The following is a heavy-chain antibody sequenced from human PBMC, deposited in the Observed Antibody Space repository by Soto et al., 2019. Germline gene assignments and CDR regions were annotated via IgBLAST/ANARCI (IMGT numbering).Heavy chain of an antibody. Sequence: PGGSLRLSCAASRFTFSTFAMTWVRQVPGKGLEWVSSITSSGAGTYYADSVKGRFTISRDNSKNTLFLQMDSLRAEDTAMYYCAKGTFRIAAAAYFDYWGQGALVTVSS. CDR3: AKGTFRIAAAAYFDY. D-gene: IGHD6-13*01. V-gene: IGHV3-23*01. J-gene: IGHJ4*02. CDR1: RFTFSTFA. CDR2: ITSSGAGT.